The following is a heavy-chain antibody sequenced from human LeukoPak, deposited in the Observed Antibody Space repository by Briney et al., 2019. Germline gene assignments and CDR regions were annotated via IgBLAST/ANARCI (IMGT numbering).Heavy chain of an antibody. V-gene: IGHV4-34*01. CDR1: GGSLSGYY. CDR2: INHSGGT. CDR3: ASYDSSGYYFQFDY. D-gene: IGHD3-22*01. J-gene: IGHJ4*02. Sequence: SETLSLTCAVYGGSLSGYYWSWIRQPPGKGLEWIGEINHSGGTNCNPSLKSRVTISVDTSKNQFSLKLSSVTAADTAVYYCASYDSSGYYFQFDYWGQGTLVTVSS.